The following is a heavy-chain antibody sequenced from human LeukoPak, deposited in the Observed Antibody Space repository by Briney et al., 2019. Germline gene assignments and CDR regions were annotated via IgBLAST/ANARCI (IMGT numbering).Heavy chain of an antibody. Sequence: PSETLSLTCAVYGGSFSGYYWSWIRQPPGKGLEWIGEINHSGSTNYNPSLKSRVTISVDTSKNQFSLKLSSVPAADTAVYYCARGGGPLNAFDIWGQGTMVTVSS. CDR2: INHSGST. J-gene: IGHJ3*02. D-gene: IGHD3-16*01. V-gene: IGHV4-34*01. CDR3: ARGGGPLNAFDI. CDR1: GGSFSGYY.